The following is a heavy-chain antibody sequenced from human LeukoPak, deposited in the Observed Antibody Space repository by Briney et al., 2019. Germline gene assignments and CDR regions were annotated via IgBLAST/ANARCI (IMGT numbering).Heavy chain of an antibody. J-gene: IGHJ4*02. CDR1: GGSISSYY. CDR2: IYYSGST. CDR3: ARHHYDSSGYRTYYFDY. V-gene: IGHV4-59*08. D-gene: IGHD3-22*01. Sequence: KASETLSLTCTVSGGSISSYYWSWIRQPPGKGLEWIGYIYYSGSTNYNPSLKSRVTISVDTSKNQFSLKLSSVTAADTAVYYCARHHYDSSGYRTYYFDYWGQGSLVTVSS.